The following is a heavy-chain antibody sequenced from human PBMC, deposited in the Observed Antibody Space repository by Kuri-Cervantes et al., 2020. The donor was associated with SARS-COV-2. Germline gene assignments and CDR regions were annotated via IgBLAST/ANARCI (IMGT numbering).Heavy chain of an antibody. V-gene: IGHV3-30*18. CDR1: GFTFSSYG. J-gene: IGHJ4*02. D-gene: IGHD3-9*01. CDR2: ISYDGSNK. Sequence: GESLKISCAASGFTFSSYGMHWVRQAPGKGLEWVAVISYDGSNKYYADSVKGRFTISRDNSKNTLYLQMSSLRAEDTAVYYCVKDRYDILTGYLKYWGQGTLVTVSS. CDR3: VKDRYDILTGYLKY.